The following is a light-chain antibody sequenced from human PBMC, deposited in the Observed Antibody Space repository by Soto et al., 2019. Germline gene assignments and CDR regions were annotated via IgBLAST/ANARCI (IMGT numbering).Light chain of an antibody. CDR2: GAS. J-gene: IGKJ5*01. CDR3: KQYKEWPPFT. CDR1: QSVSRS. Sequence: EIVLTQSPATLSLSPGDRAVLSCRASQSVSRSLTWYQHKPGQAPRLLIYGASTRATGIPARFSGSRSGPEFTLSISSLQSEDFAVYYCKQYKEWPPFTFGQGTRLEIK. V-gene: IGKV3D-15*01.